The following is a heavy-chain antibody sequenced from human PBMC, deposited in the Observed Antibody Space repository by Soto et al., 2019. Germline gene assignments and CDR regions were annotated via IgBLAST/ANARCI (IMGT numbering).Heavy chain of an antibody. Sequence: SVKVSCKASGYTFIGYASSWVLQAPGQGVEWMGGIIPIFGTANYAQKFQGRVTITADESTSTAYMELSSLRSEDTAVDYCARDLLAARPALYYYYGMDVWGQGTTVTVSS. V-gene: IGHV1-69*13. CDR3: ARDLLAARPALYYYYGMDV. CDR1: GYTFIGYA. D-gene: IGHD6-6*01. J-gene: IGHJ6*02. CDR2: IIPIFGTA.